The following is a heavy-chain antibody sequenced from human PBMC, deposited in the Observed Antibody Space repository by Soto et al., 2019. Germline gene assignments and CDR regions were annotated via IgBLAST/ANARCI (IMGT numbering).Heavy chain of an antibody. J-gene: IGHJ4*02. CDR2: IIPIFGTT. CDR1: GGTFSSYA. Sequence: QVQLVQSGAEVKKPGSSVKVSCKAFGGTFSSYAINWIRQAPGQGLEWMGGIIPIFGTTTYAQRFQARVTITADESTSTAYMELSGLRSEDTALYYCARDGGAATFDYWGQGTLVTVSS. V-gene: IGHV1-69*12. CDR3: ARDGGAATFDY. D-gene: IGHD1-26*01.